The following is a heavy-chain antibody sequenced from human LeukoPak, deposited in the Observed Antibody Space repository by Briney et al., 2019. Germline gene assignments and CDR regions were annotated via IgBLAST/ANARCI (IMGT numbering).Heavy chain of an antibody. CDR1: GGSFSGYY. CDR2: INHSGST. CDR3: AREWLGI. D-gene: IGHD6-19*01. V-gene: IGHV4-34*01. J-gene: IGHJ3*02. Sequence: SETLSLTCAVYGGSFSGYYWSWIRQPPGKGLEWIGEINHSGSTNYNPSLKSRVTISVDTSKNQFSLKLSSVTAADTAVYYCAREWLGIWGQGTMVAVSS.